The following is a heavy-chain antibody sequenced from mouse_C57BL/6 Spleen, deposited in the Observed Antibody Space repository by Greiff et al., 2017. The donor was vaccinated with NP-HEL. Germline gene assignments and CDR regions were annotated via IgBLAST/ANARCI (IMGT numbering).Heavy chain of an antibody. V-gene: IGHV3-6*01. J-gene: IGHJ1*03. CDR3: ARDRNYGSSYAYWYFDV. D-gene: IGHD1-1*01. CDR2: ISYDGSN. CDR1: GYSITSCYY. Sequence: ESGPGLVKPSQSLSLTCSVTGYSITSCYYWNWLRQFPGNKLEWMGYISYDGSNNYNPSLKNRISITRDTSKNQFFLKLNSVTTEDTATYYCARDRNYGSSYAYWYFDVWGTGTTVTVSS.